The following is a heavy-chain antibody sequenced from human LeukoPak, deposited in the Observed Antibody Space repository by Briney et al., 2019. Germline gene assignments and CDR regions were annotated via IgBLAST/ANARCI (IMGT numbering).Heavy chain of an antibody. V-gene: IGHV3-74*01. CDR1: GFTFSNYW. CDR2: INSDGINT. D-gene: IGHD1-26*01. CDR3: AREFSGSNYGFPFDY. Sequence: GGSLRLSCAASGFTFSNYWMHWVRQAPGKGLVWVSRINSDGINTSYADSVKGRFTISRDNAKNTLNLQMNSLRAEDTAVYYCAREFSGSNYGFPFDYWGQGTLVTVSS. J-gene: IGHJ4*02.